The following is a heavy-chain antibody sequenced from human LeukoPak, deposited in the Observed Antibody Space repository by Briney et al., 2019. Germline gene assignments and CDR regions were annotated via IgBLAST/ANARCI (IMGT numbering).Heavy chain of an antibody. Sequence: SLRLSCAASGFTFSNYGMHWVRQAPGKGLEWVAVIWYDGSNKYYADSVKGRFTISRDNSKNTLYLQMNSLRAEDTAVYYCARGATVTTFVSSQRDYYYYHGMDVWGQGTTVTVSS. CDR1: GFTFSNYG. V-gene: IGHV3-33*01. CDR2: IWYDGSNK. D-gene: IGHD4-17*01. CDR3: ARGATVTTFVSSQRDYYYYHGMDV. J-gene: IGHJ6*02.